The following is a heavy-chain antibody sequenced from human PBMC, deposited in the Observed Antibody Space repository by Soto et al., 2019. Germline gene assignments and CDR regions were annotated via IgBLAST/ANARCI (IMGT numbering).Heavy chain of an antibody. D-gene: IGHD6-6*01. Sequence: GASVKVSCKASGYTFTTFYMHWVRQTPGQGLEWVGWINPNSGSTNYAQSFQGRVSMTRDTSISTAYMELSSLRSDDTAVYYCARGRGSSSNNFFDPWGQGTLVTVSS. CDR1: GYTFTTFY. CDR2: INPNSGST. CDR3: ARGRGSSSNNFFDP. J-gene: IGHJ5*02. V-gene: IGHV1-2*02.